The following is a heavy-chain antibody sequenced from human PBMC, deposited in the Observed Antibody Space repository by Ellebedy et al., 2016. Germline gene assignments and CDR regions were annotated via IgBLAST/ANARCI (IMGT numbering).Heavy chain of an antibody. CDR2: ISYDGSNK. CDR1: GFTFSSYG. CDR3: AKDQVGMDV. V-gene: IGHV3-30*18. Sequence: GESLKISCAASGFTFSSYGMHWVRQAPGKGLEWVAVISYDGSNKYYADSVKDRFTISRDNSKNTLYLQMNSLRTEDTGVYYCAKDQVGMDVWGQGTTVTVSS. J-gene: IGHJ6*02.